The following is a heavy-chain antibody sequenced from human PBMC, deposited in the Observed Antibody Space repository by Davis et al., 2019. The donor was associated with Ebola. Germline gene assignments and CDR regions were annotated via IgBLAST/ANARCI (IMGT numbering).Heavy chain of an antibody. D-gene: IGHD1-1*01. CDR2: ISSNGGST. V-gene: IGHV3-64D*06. CDR1: GFTFSSYA. J-gene: IGHJ4*02. Sequence: GESLKISCSASGFTFSSYAMHWVRQAPGKGLEYVSAISSNGGSTYYADSVKGRFTISRDNSKNTLYLQMSSLRAEDTAVYYCVKEAGTLFDYWGQGTLVTVSS. CDR3: VKEAGTLFDY.